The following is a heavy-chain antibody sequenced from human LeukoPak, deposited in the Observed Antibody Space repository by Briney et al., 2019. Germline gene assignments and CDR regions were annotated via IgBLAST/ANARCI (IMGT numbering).Heavy chain of an antibody. CDR2: FDPEDGET. Sequence: ASVKVSCKVSGYTLTELSMHWVRQAPGKGLEWMGGFDPEDGETIYAQKFQGRVTMTEDTSTDTAYMELSSLRSEATAVYYCATAYSGSTNWFDPWGQGTLVTVSS. CDR3: ATAYSGSTNWFDP. CDR1: GYTLTELS. J-gene: IGHJ5*02. V-gene: IGHV1-24*01. D-gene: IGHD1-26*01.